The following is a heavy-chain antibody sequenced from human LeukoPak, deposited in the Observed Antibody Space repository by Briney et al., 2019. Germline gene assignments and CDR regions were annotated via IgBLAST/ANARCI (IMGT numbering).Heavy chain of an antibody. J-gene: IGHJ3*02. D-gene: IGHD6-13*01. V-gene: IGHV3-7*01. Sequence: PGGSLRLSCAASGFTFSSYWMTWVRQAPGKGLEWVANIKQDGSDKYYMDSVRGRFTISRDNAKNSLYLQMNSLRVEDTAVHYCARDVEMYSSTWSDAFDIWGQGTMVTVSS. CDR2: IKQDGSDK. CDR3: ARDVEMYSSTWSDAFDI. CDR1: GFTFSSYW.